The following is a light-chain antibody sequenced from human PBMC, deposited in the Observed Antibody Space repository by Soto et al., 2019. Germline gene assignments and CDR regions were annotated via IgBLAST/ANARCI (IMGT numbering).Light chain of an antibody. J-gene: IGLJ3*02. Sequence: QSVLTQPPSASGTPGQRVTISCSGSSSNIGSNYVYWYQQVPGTAPKLLIYSNNQRPSGVPDRFSASKSGTSASLAISGLRSEDEAAYYCATRDDSLNNPVFGGGTKLTVL. V-gene: IGLV1-47*02. CDR1: SSNIGSNY. CDR3: ATRDDSLNNPV. CDR2: SNN.